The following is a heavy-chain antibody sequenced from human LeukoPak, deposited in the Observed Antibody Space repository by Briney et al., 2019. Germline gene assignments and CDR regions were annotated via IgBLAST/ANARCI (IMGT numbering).Heavy chain of an antibody. CDR3: ARSPGLDTAVVNRP. D-gene: IGHD5-18*01. CDR1: GYTFTGYF. V-gene: IGHV1-2*02. CDR2: INPNSGGT. J-gene: IGHJ5*02. Sequence: GASVKVSCKTSGYTFTGYFIHWVRQAPGQGLEWMGWINPNSGGTNYAQNFQGRVTMSRDTSINTAYMELGRLRSDDTAVYYCARSPGLDTAVVNRPRGQGTLITVSS.